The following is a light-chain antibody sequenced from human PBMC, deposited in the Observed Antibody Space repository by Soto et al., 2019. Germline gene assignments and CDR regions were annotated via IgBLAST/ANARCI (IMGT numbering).Light chain of an antibody. CDR3: QHSNSYSEA. V-gene: IGKV1-5*01. Sequence: DIQVTQSPSSLSASGGDRVSITCRASQSISTWLAWYQQKPGTAPKVLIYHATNWQSAVPSRFSRSGSGTEFTPTICSLQPDDFATYYCQHSNSYSEAFGQGTK. J-gene: IGKJ1*01. CDR2: HAT. CDR1: QSISTW.